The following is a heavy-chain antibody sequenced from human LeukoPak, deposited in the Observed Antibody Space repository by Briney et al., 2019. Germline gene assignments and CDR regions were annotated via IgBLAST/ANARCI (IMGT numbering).Heavy chain of an antibody. V-gene: IGHV1-69*13. J-gene: IGHJ5*02. CDR2: IIPIFGTA. Sequence: SVKVSCKASGGTFCSYAISWARQAPGQGLEWMGGIIPIFGTANYAQKFQGRVTITADESTSTAYMELSSLRSEDTAVYYCARDSGSYGYWWFDPWGQGTLVTVSS. CDR1: GGTFCSYA. D-gene: IGHD5-18*01. CDR3: ARDSGSYGYWWFDP.